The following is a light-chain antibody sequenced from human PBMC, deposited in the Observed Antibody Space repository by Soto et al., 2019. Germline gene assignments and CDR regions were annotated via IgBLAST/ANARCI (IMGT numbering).Light chain of an antibody. CDR1: QSVSTRY. CDR3: HQFGSSPPAFS. J-gene: IGKJ2*01. Sequence: ESMLTQSPGTLSLSPGERATLSCRATQSVSTRYLAWYQQKPGQAPRLLIYCASIRSTGIPERFSGSGSGCDFTLTISRLVPEDFAVSYGHQFGSSPPAFSFGQGTKLEI. CDR2: CAS. V-gene: IGKV3-20*01.